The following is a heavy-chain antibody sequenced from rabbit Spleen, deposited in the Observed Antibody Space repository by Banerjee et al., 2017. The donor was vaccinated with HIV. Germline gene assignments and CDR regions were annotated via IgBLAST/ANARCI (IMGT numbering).Heavy chain of an antibody. Sequence: QEQLVESGGGLVQPEGSLTLTCKASGFSFSNKHVMCWVRQAPGKGLEWIACINTRSGEDVYASWAKGRFTISKTSSTTVTLQMTSLTAADTASYFCARDLPGSYDYIDVYFNLWGPGTLVTVS. CDR3: ARDLPGSYDYIDVYFNL. D-gene: IGHD6-1*01. V-gene: IGHV1S45*01. CDR2: INTRSGED. J-gene: IGHJ4*01. CDR1: GFSFSNKHV.